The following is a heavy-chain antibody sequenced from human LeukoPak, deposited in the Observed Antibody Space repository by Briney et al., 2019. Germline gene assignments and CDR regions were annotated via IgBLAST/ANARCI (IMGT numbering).Heavy chain of an antibody. J-gene: IGHJ4*02. D-gene: IGHD3-16*01. CDR3: ARNREVGGRDNPDY. CDR1: GFTFSSYS. V-gene: IGHV3-21*01. CDR2: ISSSSSYI. Sequence: GGSLRLSCAASGFTFSSYSMNWVRQAPGKGLEWVSSISSSSSYIYYADSVKGRFTISRDNAKNSLYLQMNSLRAEDTAVYYCARNREVGGRDNPDYWGQGTLVTVSS.